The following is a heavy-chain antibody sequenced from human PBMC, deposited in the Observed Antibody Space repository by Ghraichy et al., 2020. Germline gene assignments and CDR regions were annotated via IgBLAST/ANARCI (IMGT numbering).Heavy chain of an antibody. J-gene: IGHJ6*02. Sequence: GGSLRLSCAASGFTFRSYGMHWVRQAPGKGLEWVAFIRYDGSNQYYADSVKGRFTISRDNSKNTLYLQMNSLRAEDTAVYNCVKDQSSGGTMDVWGQGTTVTVSS. D-gene: IGHD1-26*01. V-gene: IGHV3-30*02. CDR2: IRYDGSNQ. CDR3: VKDQSSGGTMDV. CDR1: GFTFRSYG.